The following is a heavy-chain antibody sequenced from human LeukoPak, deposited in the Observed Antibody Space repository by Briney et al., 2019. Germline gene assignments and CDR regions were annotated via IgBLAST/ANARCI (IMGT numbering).Heavy chain of an antibody. CDR2: IYYSGST. CDR3: ARIGSGSYYHFDY. D-gene: IGHD3-10*01. CDR1: GGSISSNSYY. V-gene: IGHV4-39*07. J-gene: IGHJ4*02. Sequence: SETLSLTCAVSGGSISSNSYYWGWIRQPPGKGLEWIGSIYYSGSTYYNPSLKSRVTISVDTSKNQLSLKLNSVTAADTAVYYCARIGSGSYYHFDYWGQGTLVTVSS.